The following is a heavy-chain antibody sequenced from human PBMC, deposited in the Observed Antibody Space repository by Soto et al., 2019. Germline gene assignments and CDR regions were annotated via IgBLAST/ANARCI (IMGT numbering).Heavy chain of an antibody. D-gene: IGHD2-2*01. CDR3: ARDAVPAANWPYYFDY. J-gene: IGHJ4*02. V-gene: IGHV3-30-3*01. CDR2: ISYDGSNK. Sequence: PGGSLRLSCAASGFTFSSYAMHWVRQAPGKGLEWVAVISYDGSNKYYADSVKGRFTISRDNSKNTLYLQMNSLRAEDAAVYYCARDAVPAANWPYYFDYWGQGTLVTVSS. CDR1: GFTFSSYA.